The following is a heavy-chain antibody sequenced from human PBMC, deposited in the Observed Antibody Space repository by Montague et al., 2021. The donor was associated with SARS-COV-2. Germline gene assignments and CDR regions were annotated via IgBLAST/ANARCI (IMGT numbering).Heavy chain of an antibody. CDR3: SRGSYGESGRFDY. CDR1: GFNFKNYA. CDR2: IWADAYDQ. J-gene: IGHJ4*02. D-gene: IGHD4-17*01. Sequence: SLRLSCAAFGFNFKNYAMHWVRQAPNKGLEGVAVIWADAYDQYYADSVKRRFTISRDDSKNTLYLQMNSLRGDDTAVYYCSRGSYGESGRFDYWGQGTLVSVSS. V-gene: IGHV3-33*01.